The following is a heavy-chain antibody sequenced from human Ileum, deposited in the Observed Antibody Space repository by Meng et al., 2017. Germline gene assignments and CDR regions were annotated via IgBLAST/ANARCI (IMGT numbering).Heavy chain of an antibody. CDR2: WDT. CDR3: ARDYWGSLDH. Sequence: GSLRLSCIVSGGSVSSQSYQWSWVRQPPGKGLEWIGFWDTNYNPSLKSRVTISLDTSRNQFSLKLSSVTAADTAVYYCARDYWGSLDHWGQGSLVTVSS. D-gene: IGHD7-27*01. V-gene: IGHV4-61*01. J-gene: IGHJ4*02. CDR1: GGSVSSQSYQ.